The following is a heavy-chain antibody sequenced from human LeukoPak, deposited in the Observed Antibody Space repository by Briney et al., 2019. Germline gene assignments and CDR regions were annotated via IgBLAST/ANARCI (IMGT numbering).Heavy chain of an antibody. D-gene: IGHD2-2*01. J-gene: IGHJ4*02. CDR3: ARELAYCSTNGCPLGY. CDR2: TYNNGNT. V-gene: IGHV3-53*01. Sequence: GGSLRLSCAASGFTVSTNYMTWVRQAPGKGLEWVSITYNNGNTYYADSVKGRFTISRDNSKNTLYLQMDSLRAEDTAVYYCARELAYCSTNGCPLGYWGQGTLVTVSS. CDR1: GFTVSTNY.